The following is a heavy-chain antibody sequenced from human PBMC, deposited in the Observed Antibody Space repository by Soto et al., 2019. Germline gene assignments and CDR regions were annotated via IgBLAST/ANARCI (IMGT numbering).Heavy chain of an antibody. CDR3: ARFRGVGATAQVGYYYYGVDV. D-gene: IGHD1-26*01. J-gene: IGHJ6*04. V-gene: IGHV1-2*04. CDR2: INPNSDGT. CDR1: GYTFTGYY. Sequence: ASVKVSCKASGYTFTGYYMHWVRQAPGQGLERKGWINPNSDGTNYAQKFQGWVTMTRDTSISTANMELSRLRSDDTALYYCARFRGVGATAQVGYYYYGVDVWGKGTTVTVSS.